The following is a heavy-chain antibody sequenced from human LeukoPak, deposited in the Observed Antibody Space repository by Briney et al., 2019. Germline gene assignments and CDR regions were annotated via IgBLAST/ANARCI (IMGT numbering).Heavy chain of an antibody. Sequence: GGSLRLSCAASGFTFSSYEMNWVRQAPGKGLVWVSRINSDGSSTSYADSVKGRFTISRDNAKNTLYLQMNSLRAEDTAVYYCARDGYSYGTYFDYWGQGTLVTVSS. CDR3: ARDGYSYGTYFDY. J-gene: IGHJ4*02. CDR1: GFTFSSYE. D-gene: IGHD5-18*01. V-gene: IGHV3-74*01. CDR2: INSDGSST.